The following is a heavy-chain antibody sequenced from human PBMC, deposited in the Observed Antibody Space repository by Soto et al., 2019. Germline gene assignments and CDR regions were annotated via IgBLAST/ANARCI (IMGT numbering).Heavy chain of an antibody. Sequence: GGSLRLSCAASGFTFSSYGMHWVRQAPGKGLEWVAIISYDGSNTYYADSVKGRFTISRDNSKNTLYLQINSLRAEDTAVYYCAKEKISTSCCNWFDPWGQGTLVTVSS. V-gene: IGHV3-30*18. J-gene: IGHJ5*02. CDR2: ISYDGSNT. D-gene: IGHD2-2*01. CDR3: AKEKISTSCCNWFDP. CDR1: GFTFSSYG.